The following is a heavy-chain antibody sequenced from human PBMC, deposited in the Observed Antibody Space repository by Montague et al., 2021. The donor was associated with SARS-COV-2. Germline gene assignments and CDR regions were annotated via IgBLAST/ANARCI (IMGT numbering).Heavy chain of an antibody. V-gene: IGHV4-61*01. CDR2: IYYSGSS. D-gene: IGHD5-18*01. Sequence: SETLSLTCTVSGASVSSSSHYWIWIRQPPGKGLEFIGYIYYSGSSKYNPSLKSRVTISVDTSTNQVSLKVSSVTAADSAVYFCARGAGYSYGVDYWGQGTLVTVSS. J-gene: IGHJ4*02. CDR1: GASVSSSSHY. CDR3: ARGAGYSYGVDY.